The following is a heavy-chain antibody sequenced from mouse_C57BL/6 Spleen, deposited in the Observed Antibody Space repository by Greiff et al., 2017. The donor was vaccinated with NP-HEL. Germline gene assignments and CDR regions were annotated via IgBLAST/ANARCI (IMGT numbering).Heavy chain of an antibody. CDR1: GYTFTDYE. Sequence: ESGAELVRPGASVTLSCKASGYTFTDYEMHWVKQTPVHGLEWIGAIDPETGGTAYNQKFKGKAILTADKSSSTAYMELRSLTSEDSAVYYCTRSYYIAMDYWGQGTSVTVSS. CDR2: IDPETGGT. CDR3: TRSYYIAMDY. J-gene: IGHJ4*01. V-gene: IGHV1-15*01. D-gene: IGHD2-12*01.